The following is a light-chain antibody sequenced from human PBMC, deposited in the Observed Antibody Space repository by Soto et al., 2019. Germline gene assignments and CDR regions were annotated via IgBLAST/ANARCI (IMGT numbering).Light chain of an antibody. V-gene: IGLV2-14*03. CDR2: DVS. CDR3: NAYTHHNTQV. CDR1: SNDVGDYNY. Sequence: QPASVSGSPGQSITIPCTGTSNDVGDYNYVSWYQQHPGKAPRLIIFDVSHRPSGVSTRFSGSKSDNTASLTISGLQAEDEADYYCNAYTHHNTQVFGGGTKLTVL. J-gene: IGLJ3*02.